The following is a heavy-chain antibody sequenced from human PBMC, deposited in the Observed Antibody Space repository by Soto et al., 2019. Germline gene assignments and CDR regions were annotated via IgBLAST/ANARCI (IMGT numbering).Heavy chain of an antibody. V-gene: IGHV3-21*01. J-gene: IGHJ4*02. D-gene: IGHD4-17*01. Sequence: EVQLVESGGGLVKPGGSLRLSCAASGFTFTSYTMNWVRQAPGKGLEWVSCVSSSDDYIYYADSVKGRFTISRDNAKNSLYLQMNSLRAEDTAVYYCARDLTTVTYERDSWGQGTLVIVSS. CDR3: ARDLTTVTYERDS. CDR2: VSSSDDYI. CDR1: GFTFTSYT.